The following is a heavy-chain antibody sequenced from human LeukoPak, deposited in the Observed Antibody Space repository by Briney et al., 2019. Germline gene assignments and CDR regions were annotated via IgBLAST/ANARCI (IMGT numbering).Heavy chain of an antibody. CDR3: ARRGGSGRAFDY. CDR2: IYYTGST. D-gene: IGHD1-26*01. J-gene: IGHJ4*02. V-gene: IGHV4-39*01. Sequence: SETLSLTCSVSGASISGGTYYWGWIRQPPGKGLEWIVSIYYTGSTYDNPSLNSRVTISVDTSNNQFSLKLSSVTAADTAVYYCARRGGSGRAFDYWGQGTLVTVSS. CDR1: GASISGGTYY.